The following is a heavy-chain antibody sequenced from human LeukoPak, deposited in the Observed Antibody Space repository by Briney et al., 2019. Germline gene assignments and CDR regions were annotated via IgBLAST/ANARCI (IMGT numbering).Heavy chain of an antibody. J-gene: IGHJ5*02. D-gene: IGHD3-3*01. CDR1: GGSFSGYY. CDR3: ARKFNVLRFLEWATAWFDP. Sequence: SETLSLTCAVYGGSFSGYYWSWIRQPPGRGLEWVGEINHSGSTNYNPSLKSRVTISVDTSKHQFSLKLSSVTAAETAVYYCARKFNVLRFLEWATAWFDPWGQGTLVTVSS. CDR2: INHSGST. V-gene: IGHV4-34*01.